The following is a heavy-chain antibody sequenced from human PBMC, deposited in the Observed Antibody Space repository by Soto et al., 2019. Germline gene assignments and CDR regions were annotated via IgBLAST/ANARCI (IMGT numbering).Heavy chain of an antibody. CDR2: ISDSGDRT. Sequence: VRSPRISCAAYEFTFSSSAMSCVRQAPGKGLEWVSAISDSGDRTYYADSVKGRFTISRDNSKTTLYLQMNSLRAEDTAVYYCARRRIVLVINYYYYVMDVWGQGTTVTVSS. V-gene: IGHV3-23*01. CDR3: ARRRIVLVINYYYYVMDV. J-gene: IGHJ6*02. D-gene: IGHD3-22*01. CDR1: EFTFSSSA.